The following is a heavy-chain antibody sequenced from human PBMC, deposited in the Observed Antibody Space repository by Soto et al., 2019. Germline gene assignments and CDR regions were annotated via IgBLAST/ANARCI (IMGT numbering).Heavy chain of an antibody. D-gene: IGHD2-2*01. CDR1: GYTFTSYA. V-gene: IGHV1-3*01. CDR2: INAGNGNT. J-gene: IGHJ5*02. CDR3: ARGGYCISTGCPVGWFGP. Sequence: GASVKVSCKASGYTFTSYAMHWVRQAPGQRLEWMGWINAGNGNTKYSQKFQGRVNITRDTSASTAYMELSSPRSEDTAVYYCARGGYCISTGCPVGWFGPWGQGTLVTVSS.